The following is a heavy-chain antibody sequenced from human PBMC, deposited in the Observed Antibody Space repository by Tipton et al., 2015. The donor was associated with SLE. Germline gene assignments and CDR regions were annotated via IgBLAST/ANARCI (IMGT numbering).Heavy chain of an antibody. J-gene: IGHJ5*02. V-gene: IGHV4-59*11. D-gene: IGHD3-10*01. Sequence: TLSLTCTVSGGPISSHYWSWIRQTPGKGPEWIGYIYYSGSTNYNPSLTSRVTISVDTSKNQFYMMLSSVTAADTAVYYCAKGGGFGRSDNWFAPWGQGTLVSVSS. CDR1: GGPISSHY. CDR3: AKGGGFGRSDNWFAP. CDR2: IYYSGST.